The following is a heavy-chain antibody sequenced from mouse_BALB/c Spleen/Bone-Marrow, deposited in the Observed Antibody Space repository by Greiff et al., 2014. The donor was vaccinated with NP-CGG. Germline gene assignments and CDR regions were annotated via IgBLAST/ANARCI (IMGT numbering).Heavy chain of an antibody. J-gene: IGHJ3*01. V-gene: IGHV5-4*02. CDR3: ARDYDYDPAWFAY. CDR2: ISDGGSYT. CDR1: GFTFSDYC. D-gene: IGHD2-4*01. Sequence: DVMLVESGGGLVKPGGSLKLSCAASGFTFSDYCMYWVRQTPEKRLEWVATISDGGSYTYYPDSVKGRFTISRDNAKNNLYLQMSSLKSEDTAMYYCARDYDYDPAWFAYWGQGTLVTVSA.